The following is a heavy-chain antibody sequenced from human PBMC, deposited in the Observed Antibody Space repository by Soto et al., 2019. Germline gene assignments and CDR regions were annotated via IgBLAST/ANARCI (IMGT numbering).Heavy chain of an antibody. CDR1: GFTFRSYG. J-gene: IGHJ6*02. CDR3: ARDLEGRKNYDSSGYYFGMGV. V-gene: IGHV3-33*01. CDR2: IWYDGSNK. D-gene: IGHD3-22*01. Sequence: SXRLSYAVSGFTFRSYGMPWVRQAPGKVLEWVAVIWYDGSNKYYADSVKGRFTISRDNSKNTLYLQMNSLRAEDKAVYYGARDLEGRKNYDSSGYYFGMGVWGQGTKVTVSS.